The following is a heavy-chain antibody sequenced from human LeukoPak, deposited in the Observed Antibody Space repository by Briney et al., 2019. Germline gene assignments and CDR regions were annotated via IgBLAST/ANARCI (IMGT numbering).Heavy chain of an antibody. Sequence: SETLSLTCTVSGGSISSHYWSWIRQPPGKGLEWIGYIYYSGSTNYNPSLKSRVTISVDTSKNQFSMKLSSVTAADTVVYYCARMGDGYNSFDYWGQGTLVTVSS. J-gene: IGHJ4*02. V-gene: IGHV4-59*11. D-gene: IGHD5-24*01. CDR3: ARMGDGYNSFDY. CDR1: GGSISSHY. CDR2: IYYSGST.